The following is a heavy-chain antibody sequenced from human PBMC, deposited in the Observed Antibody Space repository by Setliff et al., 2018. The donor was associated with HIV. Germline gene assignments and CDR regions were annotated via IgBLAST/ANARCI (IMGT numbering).Heavy chain of an antibody. CDR1: GDSISSNNYY. CDR3: ARVLSSGSYYKYYYYMDV. V-gene: IGHV4-39*07. J-gene: IGHJ6*03. CDR2: IFYGGSVYGSGRT. Sequence: SETLSLTCTVSGDSISSNNYYWAWIRQSPGKGLEWIGCIFYGGSVYGSGRTFFNPSLKSRVTMSVDTSKNQFSLKLSSVTAADTAVYYCARVLSSGSYYKYYYYMDVWGKGNPGHR. D-gene: IGHD3-10*01.